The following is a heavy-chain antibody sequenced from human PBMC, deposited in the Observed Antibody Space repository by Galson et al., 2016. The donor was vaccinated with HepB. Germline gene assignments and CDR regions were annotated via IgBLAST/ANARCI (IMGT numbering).Heavy chain of an antibody. D-gene: IGHD2-2*01. CDR2: FITVLGTT. CDR1: GGSFSSYI. J-gene: IGHJ4*02. Sequence: SVKVSCKAPGGSFSSYIISWVRQAPGQGLESIGEFITVLGTTNYAQIFQDRVTITADESTSTVYMDLTNLRPDDTAVYFCTRDRGQYYALWGQGTLVTVSS. V-gene: IGHV1-69*13. CDR3: TRDRGQYYAL.